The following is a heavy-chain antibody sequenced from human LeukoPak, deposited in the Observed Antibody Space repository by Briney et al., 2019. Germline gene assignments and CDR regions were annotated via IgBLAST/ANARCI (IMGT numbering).Heavy chain of an antibody. CDR1: GGSISSGGYY. V-gene: IGHV4-31*03. J-gene: IGHJ4*02. CDR3: ARVGSYDGSAGIDY. D-gene: IGHD3-22*01. Sequence: SQALSLTCTVSGGSISSGGYYWSWIRQHPGKGLEWIGSIYYGGSTYYNPSLKSRVTISVDTSENQFSLKLSSVTAADTAVYYCARVGSYDGSAGIDYWGQGTLVTVSS. CDR2: IYYGGST.